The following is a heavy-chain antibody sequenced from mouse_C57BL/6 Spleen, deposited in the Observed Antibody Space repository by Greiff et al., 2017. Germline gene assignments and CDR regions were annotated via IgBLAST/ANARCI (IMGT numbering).Heavy chain of an antibody. V-gene: IGHV1-69*01. CDR2: IDPSDSYT. CDR1: GYTFTSYW. J-gene: IGHJ4*01. CDR3: ASTYYNGSSYADYYAMDY. Sequence: QVQLKQPGAELVMPGASVKLSCKASGYTFTSYWMHWVKQRPGQGLEWIGEIDPSDSYTNYNQKFKGKSTLTVDKSSSTAYMQLSSLTSEDSAVYYCASTYYNGSSYADYYAMDYWGQGTSVTVSS. D-gene: IGHD1-1*01.